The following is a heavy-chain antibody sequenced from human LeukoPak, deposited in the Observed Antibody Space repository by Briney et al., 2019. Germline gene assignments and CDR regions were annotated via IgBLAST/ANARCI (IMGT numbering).Heavy chain of an antibody. CDR1: GFPLSSYA. Sequence: PGGSLSLSCAASGFPLSSYALSWVRPAPGEGLEWVSAIIGSGGSTYYADSVKGRFTISRDNSKNTLYLQMNSLRAEDTAVYYCAKGSPRITMVRGVIPPYYFDYWGQGTLVTVSS. CDR3: AKGSPRITMVRGVIPPYYFDY. J-gene: IGHJ4*02. CDR2: IIGSGGST. V-gene: IGHV3-23*01. D-gene: IGHD3-10*01.